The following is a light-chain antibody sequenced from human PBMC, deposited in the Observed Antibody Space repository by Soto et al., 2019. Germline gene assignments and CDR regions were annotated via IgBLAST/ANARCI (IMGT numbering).Light chain of an antibody. CDR2: GAS. Sequence: EIVMTQSPATLSVSPGEKATHSCRASQSVSSNLAWYQQKPGQAPRLLIYGASTRATGIPARFSGSGSGTEFTLTISSLQSEDFAVYYCQQYNNLPRTFGQGTKVDIK. J-gene: IGKJ1*01. V-gene: IGKV3-15*01. CDR3: QQYNNLPRT. CDR1: QSVSSN.